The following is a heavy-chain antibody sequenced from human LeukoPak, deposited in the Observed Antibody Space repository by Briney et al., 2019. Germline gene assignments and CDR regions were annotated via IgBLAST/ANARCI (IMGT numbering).Heavy chain of an antibody. CDR2: ISYDGSNK. CDR1: GFTFSSFA. CDR3: ARDQMISAAGLDY. J-gene: IGHJ4*02. V-gene: IGHV3-30-3*01. Sequence: GGSLRLSCTASGFTFSSFAMHWVRQAPGKGLEWVAVISYDGSNKYFADSVKGRFTISRDNSKNTLYLQMNSLRAEDTAVYYCARDQMISAAGLDYWGQGTLVTASS. D-gene: IGHD6-13*01.